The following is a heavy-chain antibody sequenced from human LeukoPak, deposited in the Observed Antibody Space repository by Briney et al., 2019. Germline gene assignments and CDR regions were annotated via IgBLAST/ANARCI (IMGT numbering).Heavy chain of an antibody. J-gene: IGHJ2*01. D-gene: IGHD6-13*01. V-gene: IGHV1-18*01. CDR1: GHTFKTYG. Sequence: GASVKVSCKVDGHTFKTYGISWVRQAPGQGLEWMGWITAYNGNTNYAQKLQDRVTMTTDTSTGTAYMELGSLTSDDTAVYYCARDKQQLVHLSQAASGSGSWYFDLWGRGTLVTVSS. CDR2: ITAYNGNT. CDR3: ARDKQQLVHLSQAASGSGSWYFDL.